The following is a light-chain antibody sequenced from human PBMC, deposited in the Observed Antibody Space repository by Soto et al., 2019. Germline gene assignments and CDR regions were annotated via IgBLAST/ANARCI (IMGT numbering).Light chain of an antibody. Sequence: QLTQSPSTLSATAGDRVTITCRASQSISSWLAWYQHKPGKAPKLLIYDASNLDSGVPSRFSGSGSGTEFSLTISNLQPDDCATYYCQQYENYWTFGQGTKVDIK. CDR2: DAS. V-gene: IGKV1-5*01. J-gene: IGKJ1*01. CDR1: QSISSW. CDR3: QQYENYWT.